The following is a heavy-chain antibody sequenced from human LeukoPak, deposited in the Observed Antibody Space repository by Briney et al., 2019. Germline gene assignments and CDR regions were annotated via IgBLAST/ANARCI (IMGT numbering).Heavy chain of an antibody. Sequence: GRSLRLSCAAAEFKFDDYAMHWVRRGPGKGLEWVAGISWSSGHMEYAESVKGRFTISRDNARNALYLQMDGLRRDDTALYYCVRSVVVVAATPTHFDLWGRGTQVIVSS. CDR1: EFKFDDYA. CDR3: VRSVVVVAATPTHFDL. V-gene: IGHV3-9*01. CDR2: ISWSSGHM. D-gene: IGHD2-15*01. J-gene: IGHJ2*01.